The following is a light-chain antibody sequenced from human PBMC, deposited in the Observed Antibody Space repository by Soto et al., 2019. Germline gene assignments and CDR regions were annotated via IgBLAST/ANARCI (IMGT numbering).Light chain of an antibody. V-gene: IGKV2-40*01. Sequence: DVVMTQAPLFLSVTPGEPASMSCRSSQSLLDSDDGNTYVDWYLQRPGQSPQLLIYTLSSLASGVPDRFSGSGSRTDFTLKISRVEAEDVVVYYCMQRIEFPNTFGQGTRLEV. CDR2: TLS. CDR1: QSLLDSDDGNTY. J-gene: IGKJ5*01. CDR3: MQRIEFPNT.